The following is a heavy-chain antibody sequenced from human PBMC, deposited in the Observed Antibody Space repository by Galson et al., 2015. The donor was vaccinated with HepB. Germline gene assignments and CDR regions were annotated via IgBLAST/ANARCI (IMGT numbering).Heavy chain of an antibody. CDR3: ARRGVVVAARYAFDI. Sequence: QSGAEVKKPGESLRISCKGSGYSFTSYWISWVRQMPGKGLEWMGRIDPSDSYTNYSSSFQGHVTISADKSISTAYLQWSSLKASDTAMYYCARRGVVVAARYAFDIWGQGTMVTVSS. J-gene: IGHJ3*02. D-gene: IGHD2-15*01. V-gene: IGHV5-10-1*01. CDR2: IDPSDSYT. CDR1: GYSFTSYW.